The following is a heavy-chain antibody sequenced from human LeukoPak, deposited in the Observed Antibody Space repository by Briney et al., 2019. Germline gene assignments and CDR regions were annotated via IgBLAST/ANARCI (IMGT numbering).Heavy chain of an antibody. CDR3: AKDRACSGGSCYSSFDY. CDR1: GFTFDDYA. Sequence: PGRSLRLSCAASGFTFDDYAMSWVRQAPGKGLEWVSAISDSGDTTYYADSVKGRFTISRDNSENTLYLQMNRLRAEDTAVYYCAKDRACSGGSCYSSFDYWGQGTLVTVSS. V-gene: IGHV3-23*01. D-gene: IGHD2-15*01. J-gene: IGHJ4*02. CDR2: ISDSGDTT.